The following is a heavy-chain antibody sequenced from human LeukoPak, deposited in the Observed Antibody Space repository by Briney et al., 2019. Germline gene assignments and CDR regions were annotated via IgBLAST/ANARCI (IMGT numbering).Heavy chain of an antibody. V-gene: IGHV3-7*03. CDR2: IKQDGSEK. CDR3: ATSYDMGWLIGY. J-gene: IGHJ4*02. CDR1: GFTFGDTW. Sequence: PGGSLRLSCAASGFTFGDTWMNWVRQVPGQGLEWVANIKQDGSEKFYVASVKGRFTISRDNGKSSLYLQMNSLRAEDTALYYCATSYDMGWLIGYWGQGTLVTVPS. D-gene: IGHD3/OR15-3a*01.